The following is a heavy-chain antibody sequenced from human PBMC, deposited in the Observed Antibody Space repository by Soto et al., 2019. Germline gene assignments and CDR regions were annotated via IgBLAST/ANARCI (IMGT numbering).Heavy chain of an antibody. V-gene: IGHV1-69*01. CDR1: GGTFSSYA. Sequence: QVQLVQSGAEVKKPGSSVKVSCKASGGTFSSYAISWVRQAPGQGLEWMGGIIPIFGTANYAQKIQGRVTITADESSSTAYMELSSLRSEDTAVYYCAWRPRTRFGELSFYYYGMDVLGQGTTVTVSS. J-gene: IGHJ6*02. CDR2: IIPIFGTA. D-gene: IGHD3-10*01. CDR3: AWRPRTRFGELSFYYYGMDV.